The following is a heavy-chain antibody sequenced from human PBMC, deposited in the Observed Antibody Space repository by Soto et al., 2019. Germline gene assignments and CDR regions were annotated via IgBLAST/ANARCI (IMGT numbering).Heavy chain of an antibody. CDR2: ISSSGSTI. Sequence: GGSRSLSCASSGFTFSSYEMSWVRHATGNGLEWVSYISSSGSTIYYADAVKGRFTISRDNAKNSLYLQMNSLRAEDTAVYYCARVKYYDSSGYYGNFDYWGQGTLVTVSS. V-gene: IGHV3-48*03. D-gene: IGHD3-22*01. J-gene: IGHJ4*02. CDR3: ARVKYYDSSGYYGNFDY. CDR1: GFTFSSYE.